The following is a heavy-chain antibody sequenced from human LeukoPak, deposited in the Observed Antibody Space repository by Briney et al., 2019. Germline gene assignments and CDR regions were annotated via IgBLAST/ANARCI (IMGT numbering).Heavy chain of an antibody. CDR3: ARGQGYESYYYMDV. J-gene: IGHJ6*03. CDR2: ISFDGVNT. CDR1: GFTFSTYA. D-gene: IGHD2-2*01. V-gene: IGHV3-30*04. Sequence: PGRSLRLSCAASGFTFSTYAIHWVRQAPGKGLEWVAVISFDGVNTFYADSAKGRFTISRDNSNNTVYLQMNNLRPEDTAVFYCARGQGYESYYYMDVWGKGTTVSVSS.